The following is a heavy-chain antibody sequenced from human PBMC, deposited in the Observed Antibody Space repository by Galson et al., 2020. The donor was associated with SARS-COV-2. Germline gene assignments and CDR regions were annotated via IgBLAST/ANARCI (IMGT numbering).Heavy chain of an antibody. Sequence: GESLKISCAASGFIFTDFYMAWVRQAPGKGLEWISWISDTTIHMNYADSVRGRFTITRDNTENSVYLQMRSLRAEDTGLYFCVRFGDFFFYAMDIWGQGTTVTVSS. CDR2: ISDTTIHM. CDR3: VRFGDFFFYAMDI. D-gene: IGHD3-16*01. CDR1: GFIFTDFY. V-gene: IGHV3-11*06. J-gene: IGHJ6*02.